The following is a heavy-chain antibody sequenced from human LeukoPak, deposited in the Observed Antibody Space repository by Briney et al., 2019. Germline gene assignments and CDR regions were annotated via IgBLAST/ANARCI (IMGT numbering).Heavy chain of an antibody. V-gene: IGHV3-23*01. CDR3: VRNDTSGVGLDY. D-gene: IGHD3-3*01. CDR2: ISGRGTSI. CDR1: GFTFTNYA. Sequence: GESLRLSCAASGFTFTNYAMSWVRQAPGKGLEWVSNISGRGTSISYADSVKGRFSISRDNSKNTMYLQMNSLRAEDTAVYYCVRNDTSGVGLDYWGQGTLVTVSS. J-gene: IGHJ4*02.